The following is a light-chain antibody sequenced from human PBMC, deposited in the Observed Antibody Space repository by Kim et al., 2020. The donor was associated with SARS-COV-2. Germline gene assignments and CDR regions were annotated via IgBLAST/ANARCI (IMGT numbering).Light chain of an antibody. Sequence: EIVLTQSPGTLSLSPGEGVTLSCRASQTLFNNYLAWYQQKPGQAPRVLIYGAFRRAARVPDRFSGSGSGTDFTLAISRLEPEDFAVYYCQHHGTSPFTFGQETRLEIK. V-gene: IGKV3-20*01. CDR3: QHHGTSPFT. CDR2: GAF. J-gene: IGKJ5*01. CDR1: QTLFNNY.